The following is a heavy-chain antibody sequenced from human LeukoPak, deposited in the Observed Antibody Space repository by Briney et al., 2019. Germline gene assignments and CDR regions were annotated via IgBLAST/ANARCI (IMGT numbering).Heavy chain of an antibody. Sequence: GGSLRLSCAASGFTFSSYSMNWVRQAPGKGLEWVSSISSSSSYIYYADSVKGRFTISRDNAKNSLYLQMNSLRAEDTAVYYCARDNDFWSGGYYYYMDVWGKGTTVTVSS. V-gene: IGHV3-21*01. CDR1: GFTFSSYS. D-gene: IGHD3-3*01. J-gene: IGHJ6*03. CDR2: ISSSSSYI. CDR3: ARDNDFWSGGYYYYMDV.